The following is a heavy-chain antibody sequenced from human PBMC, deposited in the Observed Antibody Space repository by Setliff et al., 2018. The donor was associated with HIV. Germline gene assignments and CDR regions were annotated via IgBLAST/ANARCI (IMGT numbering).Heavy chain of an antibody. D-gene: IGHD3-10*01. Sequence: SVKVSCKASGGTFSSYAISWVRQAPGQGLEWMGGIIPILGIANYAQKFQGRVTITADKSTSTAYMELNSLRSEDTAVYYCARFGELLSGPFDYWGQGTLVTVSS. V-gene: IGHV1-69*10. CDR1: GGTFSSYA. J-gene: IGHJ4*02. CDR3: ARFGELLSGPFDY. CDR2: IIPILGIA.